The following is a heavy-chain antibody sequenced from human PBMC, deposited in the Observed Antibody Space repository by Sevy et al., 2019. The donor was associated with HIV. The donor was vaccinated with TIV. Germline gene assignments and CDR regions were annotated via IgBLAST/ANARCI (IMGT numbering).Heavy chain of an antibody. CDR2: IYYSGST. Sequence: SETLSLTCTVSGGSISSSSYYWGWIRQPPGKGLEWIGSIYYSGSTYYNPSLKSRVTISVDTSKNQFSLKLSSVTAADTAVYYCARHMAAGGFLEWFPLYYFDYWGQGTLVTVSS. D-gene: IGHD3-3*01. CDR1: GGSISSSSYY. V-gene: IGHV4-39*01. CDR3: ARHMAAGGFLEWFPLYYFDY. J-gene: IGHJ4*02.